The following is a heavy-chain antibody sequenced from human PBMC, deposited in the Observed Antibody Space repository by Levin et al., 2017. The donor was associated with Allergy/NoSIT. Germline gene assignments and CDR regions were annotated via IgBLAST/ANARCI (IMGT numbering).Heavy chain of an antibody. V-gene: IGHV3-21*01. CDR2: ISSSSSFI. J-gene: IGHJ4*02. Sequence: GGSLRLSCAASGFTFSTYDMNWVRQAPGKGLEWVSSISSSSSFIYYADSVKGRFTISRDNAKNSLYLQMNSLRAEDTAVYYCVRVRYGYSPVPALYDFWGQGTLVTVSS. D-gene: IGHD5-24*01. CDR3: VRVRYGYSPVPALYDF. CDR1: GFTFSTYD.